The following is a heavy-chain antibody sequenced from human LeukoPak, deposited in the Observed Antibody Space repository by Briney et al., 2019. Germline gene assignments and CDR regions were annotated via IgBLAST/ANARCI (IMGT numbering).Heavy chain of an antibody. CDR1: GGSISSGGYS. CDR2: IYHSGST. Sequence: SQTLSLTCAVSGGSISSGGYSWSWIRQPPGKGLEWIGYIYHSGSTYYNPSLKSRVTISVDRSKNQFSLKLSSVTAADTAVYYCARGRATYYDSSGYCFDAFDIWGQGTMVTVSS. CDR3: ARGRATYYDSSGYCFDAFDI. D-gene: IGHD3-22*01. J-gene: IGHJ3*02. V-gene: IGHV4-30-2*01.